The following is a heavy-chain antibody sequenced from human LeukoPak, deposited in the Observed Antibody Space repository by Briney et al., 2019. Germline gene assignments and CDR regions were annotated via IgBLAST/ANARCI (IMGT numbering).Heavy chain of an antibody. CDR1: GFTVSSNY. Sequence: PGGSLRLSCAASGFTVSSNYMSWVRQAPGKGLEWVSIIYSGDNTYYADSVKGRFTISRDNSKNTLYLQMNSLRAEDTAVYYCARGKGSSSPNYFDYWGQGTLVTVSS. CDR3: ARGKGSSSPNYFDY. CDR2: IYSGDNT. J-gene: IGHJ4*02. V-gene: IGHV3-66*01. D-gene: IGHD6-6*01.